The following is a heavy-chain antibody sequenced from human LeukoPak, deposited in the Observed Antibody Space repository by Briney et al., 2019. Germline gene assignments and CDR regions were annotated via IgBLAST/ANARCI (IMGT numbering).Heavy chain of an antibody. V-gene: IGHV4-59*01. Sequence: SETLSLTCAVYGGSFSSYYWSWIRQPPGKGLEWIGYIYYSGSTNYNPSLKSRVTISVDTSKNQFSLKLSSVTAADTAVYYCARDSSYYDILTGYFDYWGQGTLVTVSS. J-gene: IGHJ4*02. CDR3: ARDSSYYDILTGYFDY. CDR1: GGSFSSYY. D-gene: IGHD3-9*01. CDR2: IYYSGST.